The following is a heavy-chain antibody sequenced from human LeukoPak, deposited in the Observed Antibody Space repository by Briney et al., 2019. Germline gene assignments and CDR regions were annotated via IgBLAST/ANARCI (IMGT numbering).Heavy chain of an antibody. Sequence: GGSLRLSCAASGFTFSSYGMPWVRQAPGKGLEWVAFIRYDGSNQYYADAVQGRFTISRDNSKNTLYLQMNSLRPEDTAVYYCAKDLSSSSWTFDYWGQGTLVTVSS. CDR1: GFTFSSYG. J-gene: IGHJ4*02. D-gene: IGHD6-13*01. CDR2: IRYDGSNQ. CDR3: AKDLSSSSWTFDY. V-gene: IGHV3-30*02.